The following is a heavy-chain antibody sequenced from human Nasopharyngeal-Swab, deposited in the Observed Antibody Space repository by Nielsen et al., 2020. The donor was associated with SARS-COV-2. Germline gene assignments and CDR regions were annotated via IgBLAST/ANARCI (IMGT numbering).Heavy chain of an antibody. J-gene: IGHJ4*02. CDR1: GGSFSGYY. V-gene: IGHV4-39*01. Sequence: SETLFLTCAVYGGSFSGYYWGWIRQPPGKGLEWIGSIYYSGSTYYNPSLKSRVTISVDTSKNQFSLKLSSVTAADTAVYYCARQVLTYYDFWSGPTPDYWGQGTLVTVSS. CDR2: IYYSGST. D-gene: IGHD3-3*01. CDR3: ARQVLTYYDFWSGPTPDY.